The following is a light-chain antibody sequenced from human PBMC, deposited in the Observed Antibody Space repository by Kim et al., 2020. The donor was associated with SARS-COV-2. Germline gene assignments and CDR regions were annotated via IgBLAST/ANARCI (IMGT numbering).Light chain of an antibody. CDR2: QDT. J-gene: IGLJ1*01. Sequence: SYELTQPPSVSVSPGQTASITCSGDKLGDKFVFWYQQKPGQSPILVIYQDTKRPSGIPERFSGSSSGNTATLTISGTQAMDEADFYCQAWDSGTAVFGTGTKVTVL. CDR1: KLGDKF. V-gene: IGLV3-1*01. CDR3: QAWDSGTAV.